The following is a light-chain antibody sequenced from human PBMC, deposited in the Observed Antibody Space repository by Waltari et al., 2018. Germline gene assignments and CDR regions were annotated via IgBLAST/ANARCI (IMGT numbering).Light chain of an antibody. V-gene: IGKV3-11*01. Sequence: EIVLTQSPVTLSLSPGEGATLSCKTSQSVGDFLAWYQQRPGQAPRLLIYDADLRAAGIPARFSGSGSGTDFTLTISSLESEDSAVYFCQQRNSWPLTFGPGTTV. CDR1: QSVGDF. CDR2: DAD. J-gene: IGKJ3*01. CDR3: QQRNSWPLT.